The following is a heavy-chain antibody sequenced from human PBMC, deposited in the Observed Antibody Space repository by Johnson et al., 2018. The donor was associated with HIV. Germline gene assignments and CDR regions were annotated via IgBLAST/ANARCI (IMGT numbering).Heavy chain of an antibody. V-gene: IGHV3-33*06. CDR2: IWYDGSNK. CDR3: AKDFMATIWKGDAFDI. J-gene: IGHJ3*02. CDR1: GFTFSSYG. Sequence: QVQLVESGGDMVQPGRSLRLSCTASGFTFSSYGMHWVRQAPGKGLEWVAVIWYDGSNKYYVDSVKGRFTISRDNSKNTLYLQMNNLRAEDTAVYYCAKDFMATIWKGDAFDIWGQGTMVTVSS. D-gene: IGHD5-24*01.